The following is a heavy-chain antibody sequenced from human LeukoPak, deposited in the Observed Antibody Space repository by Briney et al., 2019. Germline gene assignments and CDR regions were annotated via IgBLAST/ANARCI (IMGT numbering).Heavy chain of an antibody. CDR2: IYYSGST. V-gene: IGHV4-38-2*02. J-gene: IGHJ4*02. CDR3: ARNCGGDFAPLWYYFDY. CDR1: GYSISSGYY. D-gene: IGHD2-21*02. Sequence: SETLSLTCTVSGYSISSGYYWGRIRQPPGKGLEWIGSIYYSGSTYYNPSLKSRVTISVDTSKNQFSLKLSSVTAADTAVYYCARNCGGDFAPLWYYFDYWGQGTLVTVSS.